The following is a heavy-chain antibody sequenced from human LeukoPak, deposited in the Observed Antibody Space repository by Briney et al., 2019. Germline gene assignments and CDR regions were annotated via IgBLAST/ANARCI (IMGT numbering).Heavy chain of an antibody. V-gene: IGHV3-48*03. Sequence: GGSLRLSCAASGFTFSSYEMNWVRQAPGKGLEWVSYISSSGSTIYYADSVKGRFTISRDNAKNSLYLQMNSLRAEDTAVYYCAKAGWATQVGYYYYYMDVWGKGTTVTVSS. CDR2: ISSSGSTI. CDR3: AKAGWATQVGYYYYYMDV. J-gene: IGHJ6*03. CDR1: GFTFSSYE. D-gene: IGHD5-12*01.